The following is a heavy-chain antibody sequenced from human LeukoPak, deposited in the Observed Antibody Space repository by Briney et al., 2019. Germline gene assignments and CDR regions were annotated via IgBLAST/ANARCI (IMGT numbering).Heavy chain of an antibody. CDR1: GFTFSSYG. J-gene: IGHJ5*02. D-gene: IGHD2-2*01. CDR3: ARGRYCSSTSCQYNWFDP. CDR2: IRYDGSNK. Sequence: GGSLRLSCAASGFTFSSYGMHWVRQAPGKGLEWVAFIRYDGSNKYYADSVKGRFTISRDNSKNTLYLQMNSLRAEDTAVYYCARGRYCSSTSCQYNWFDPWGQGTLVTVSS. V-gene: IGHV3-30*02.